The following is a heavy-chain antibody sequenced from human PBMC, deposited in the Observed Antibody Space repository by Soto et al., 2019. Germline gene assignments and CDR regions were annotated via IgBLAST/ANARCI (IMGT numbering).Heavy chain of an antibody. Sequence: EVQLVESGGGVVRPGGSGRLSCAASGVTFDDYGMSWVRQGPGKGLEWVSGMNWTGGSTGYADSVKGPFTISRDNAKDSPYLQLNRMRADDKALYSCARERAAAGPAYYSSGTDVWGQGTTVTVSS. CDR3: ARERAAAGPAYYSSGTDV. CDR1: GVTFDDYG. J-gene: IGHJ6*02. V-gene: IGHV3-20*04. D-gene: IGHD6-13*01. CDR2: MNWTGGST.